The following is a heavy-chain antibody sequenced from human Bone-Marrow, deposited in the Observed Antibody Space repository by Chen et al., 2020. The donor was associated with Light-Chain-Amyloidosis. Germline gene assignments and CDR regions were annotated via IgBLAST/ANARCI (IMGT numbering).Heavy chain of an antibody. CDR2: IYPDDSDA. CDR1: GYTFPYYR. V-gene: IGHV5-51*01. CDR3: ARRRDGYNFDY. Sequence: EVQLEQSGPEVKKPGEYLKISCTGAGYTFPYYRIGWVRQMLGKSLEWMGFIYPDDSDARYSPCFECQVTISADKSITTAYLQWRSLKASDTAMYYCARRRDGYNFDYWGQGTLVTVSS. J-gene: IGHJ4*02. D-gene: IGHD5-12*01.